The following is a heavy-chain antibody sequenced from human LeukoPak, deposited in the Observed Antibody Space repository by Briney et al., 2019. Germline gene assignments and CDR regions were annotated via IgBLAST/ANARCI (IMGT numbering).Heavy chain of an antibody. J-gene: IGHJ4*02. Sequence: SETLSLTCTVSGGSISSYYWSWIRQPPGKGPEWIGYIYYSGSTNYNPSLKSRVTISVDTSKNQFSLKLSSVTAADTAVYYCASHLYSYGDPFDYWGQGTLVTVSS. V-gene: IGHV4-59*08. D-gene: IGHD5-18*01. CDR1: GGSISSYY. CDR3: ASHLYSYGDPFDY. CDR2: IYYSGST.